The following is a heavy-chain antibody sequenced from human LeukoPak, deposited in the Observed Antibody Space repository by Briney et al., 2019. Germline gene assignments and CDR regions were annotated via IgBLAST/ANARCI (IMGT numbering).Heavy chain of an antibody. V-gene: IGHV1-18*01. J-gene: IGHJ2*01. CDR2: ISAYNGNT. CDR1: GYTFTSYG. CDR3: ARDFALGETRYFDL. Sequence: ASVKVSCKASGYTFTSYGISWVRQAPGQGREWMGWISAYNGNTNYALHLPGRVTTTTDPSTSTAYMELRSLRSDDTAVYYCARDFALGETRYFDLWGRGTLVTVSS. D-gene: IGHD3-10*01.